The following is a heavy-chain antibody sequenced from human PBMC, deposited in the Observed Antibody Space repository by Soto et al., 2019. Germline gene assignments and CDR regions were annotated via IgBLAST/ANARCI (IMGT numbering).Heavy chain of an antibody. CDR3: ARDNYYGSGSYYDPPYYYYGMDV. CDR2: ISSSGSTI. J-gene: IGHJ6*02. Sequence: RLSCAASGFTFSSYEMNWVRQAPGKGLEWVSYISSSGSTIYYADSVKGRFTISRDNAKNSLYLQMNSLRAEDTAVYYCARDNYYGSGSYYDPPYYYYGMDVWGQGTTVTVSS. D-gene: IGHD3-10*01. V-gene: IGHV3-48*03. CDR1: GFTFSSYE.